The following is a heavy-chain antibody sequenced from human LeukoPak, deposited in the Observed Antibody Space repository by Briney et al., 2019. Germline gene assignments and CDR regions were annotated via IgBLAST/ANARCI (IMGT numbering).Heavy chain of an antibody. CDR1: GGSISSGGYS. V-gene: IGHV4-30-2*03. CDR3: ARQPSGYSGYDFDY. CDR2: IYYSGST. J-gene: IGHJ4*02. D-gene: IGHD5-12*01. Sequence: SQTLSLTCAVSGGSISSGGYSWSWIRQPPGKGLEWIGSIYYSGSTYYNPSLKSRVTISVDTSKNQFSLKLSSETAADTAVYYCARQPSGYSGYDFDYWGQGTLVTVSS.